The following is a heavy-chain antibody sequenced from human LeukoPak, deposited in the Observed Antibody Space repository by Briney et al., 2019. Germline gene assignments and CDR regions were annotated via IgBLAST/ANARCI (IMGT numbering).Heavy chain of an antibody. CDR2: ISGSGNNA. V-gene: IGHV3-23*01. Sequence: GGSLRLSCAASGFTFSSYAMSWVRQAPGKGLEWVSAISGSGNNAYYADSVKGRFTISRDNSKNTVYLQMNSLRDEDTAVYYCAKDALTYYYDSSGYPSEPLYGMDVWGQGTTVTVSS. CDR3: AKDALTYYYDSSGYPSEPLYGMDV. D-gene: IGHD3-22*01. CDR1: GFTFSSYA. J-gene: IGHJ6*02.